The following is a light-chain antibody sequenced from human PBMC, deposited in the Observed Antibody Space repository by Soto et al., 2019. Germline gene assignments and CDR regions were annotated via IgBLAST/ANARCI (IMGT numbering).Light chain of an antibody. Sequence: ATQLTQSPSSLSASVGDRVTITCRASQGISTALAWFQQKPGNTPKLLISDASTLESGVPSRFSGGGSGTDFTLTISGLQPEDFATYYCQQFNAYPLTFGGGTEVGI. J-gene: IGKJ4*01. V-gene: IGKV1-13*02. CDR3: QQFNAYPLT. CDR2: DAS. CDR1: QGISTA.